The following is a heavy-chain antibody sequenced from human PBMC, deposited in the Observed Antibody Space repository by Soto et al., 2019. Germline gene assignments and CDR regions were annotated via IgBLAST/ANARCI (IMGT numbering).Heavy chain of an antibody. V-gene: IGHV3-23*01. CDR2: IRNSGTST. D-gene: IGHD1-26*01. CDR1: GFTFTRHA. Sequence: GGSLRLSCAASGFTFTRHAMSWVRQAPGKGLEWVSGIRNSGTSTYYADSVRGRFTISRDNSNNTLFLHMNSLRADDTAVYFCAKAEMGIASAIDFWGQGALVTVSS. J-gene: IGHJ4*02. CDR3: AKAEMGIASAIDF.